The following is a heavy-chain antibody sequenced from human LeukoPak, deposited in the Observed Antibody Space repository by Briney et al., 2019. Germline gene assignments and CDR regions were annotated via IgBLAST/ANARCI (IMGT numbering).Heavy chain of an antibody. CDR2: ISYDGSNK. CDR1: GFTFSSYA. V-gene: IGHV3-30*04. J-gene: IGHJ4*02. CDR3: ARDRRSHCDSSGYYPSFDY. Sequence: GRSLRLSCAASGFTFSSYAMHWVRQAPGKGLEWVAVISYDGSNKYYADSVKGRFTISRDNSKNTLYLQMNSLRAEDTAVYYCARDRRSHCDSSGYYPSFDYWGQGTLVTVSS. D-gene: IGHD3-22*01.